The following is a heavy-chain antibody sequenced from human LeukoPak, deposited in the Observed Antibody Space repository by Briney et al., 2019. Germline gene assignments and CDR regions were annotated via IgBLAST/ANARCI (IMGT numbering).Heavy chain of an antibody. CDR2: IYISGST. Sequence: SETLSLTCTVSGASINSHYWSWIRQPAGKGLEWIGRIYISGSTSYNSSLQSRVTMSVGTSKNQFSLKLTSVTAADTAVYYCARALNPLPGTYYFDYWGQGTLVTVSS. J-gene: IGHJ4*02. CDR3: ARALNPLPGTYYFDY. V-gene: IGHV4-4*07. D-gene: IGHD2-15*01. CDR1: GASINSHY.